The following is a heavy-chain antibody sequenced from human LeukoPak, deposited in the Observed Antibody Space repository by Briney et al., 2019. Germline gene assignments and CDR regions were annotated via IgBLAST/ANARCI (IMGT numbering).Heavy chain of an antibody. CDR1: GYSFTSYW. CDR3: ARHRITVTPYDAFDI. CDR2: IYPGDSDT. J-gene: IGHJ3*02. V-gene: IGHV5-51*01. D-gene: IGHD4-17*01. Sequence: HGESLKISCKGSGYSFTSYWIGWVRQMPGKGLEWMGIIYPGDSDTRYSPSFQGQVTISADKSISTAYLQWSSLKASDTAMYYCARHRITVTPYDAFDIWGQGTMVTVSS.